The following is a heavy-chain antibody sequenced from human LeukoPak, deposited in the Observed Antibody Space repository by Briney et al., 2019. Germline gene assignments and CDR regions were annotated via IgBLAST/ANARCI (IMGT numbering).Heavy chain of an antibody. CDR3: ARVVSQAAPDWYMDV. CDR2: VNFRGTS. V-gene: IGHV4-38-2*01. J-gene: IGHJ2*01. D-gene: IGHD2-21*01. Sequence: SETLSLTCDVSVYALGSSHYWGGIRHPPGRGLQWIGHVNFRGTSAYNASLRGRVTISIEASKNRFSLRLTSVTGADAAIYYCARVVSQAAPDWYMDVWGGGTVVIVSS. CDR1: VYALGSSHY.